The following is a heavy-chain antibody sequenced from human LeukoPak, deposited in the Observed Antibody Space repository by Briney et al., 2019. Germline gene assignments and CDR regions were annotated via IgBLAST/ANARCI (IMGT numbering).Heavy chain of an antibody. D-gene: IGHD1-1*01. CDR2: IYPGDSDT. CDR1: GCSFTSYW. J-gene: IGHJ4*02. Sequence: GESLKISCKGSGCSFTSYWIGWVRQMPGKGLEWMGIIYPGDSDTRYSPSFQGQVTISADNSISTAYLQWSSLKSSNTAMYYCARRPVGWNNFEYWGQGTLVTVSS. CDR3: ARRPVGWNNFEY. V-gene: IGHV5-51*01.